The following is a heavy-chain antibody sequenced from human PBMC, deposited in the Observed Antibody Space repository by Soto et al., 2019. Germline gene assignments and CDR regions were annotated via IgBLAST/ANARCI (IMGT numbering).Heavy chain of an antibody. CDR3: ARDKDRQQLGGNYYYGIDV. CDR1: GGTFGNSA. J-gene: IGHJ6*02. Sequence: QVQLVQSGAGVKKPASLVTFSCKASGGTFGNSAISWVRQAPGQGLEWMGGIIPIFPTPDYAQTFQGRVKISADDSKTTAYMELTRMRSEDTAVYYCARDKDRQQLGGNYYYGIDVWGQGTTVTVSS. V-gene: IGHV1-69*12. CDR2: IIPIFPTP. D-gene: IGHD3-3*02.